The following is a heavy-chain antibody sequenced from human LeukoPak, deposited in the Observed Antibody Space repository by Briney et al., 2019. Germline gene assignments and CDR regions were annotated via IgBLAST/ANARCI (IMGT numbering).Heavy chain of an antibody. J-gene: IGHJ4*02. CDR1: GFSFTSYW. CDR2: IYYGDYHT. CDR3: ARHRYSSSWYLDY. V-gene: IGHV5-51*01. Sequence: ESLKISCKSSGFSFTSYWIGLGRQMPGKSLEWMGIIYYGDYHTRCSPCFQPIVTLSTQKSISTAYLQWSSLKASDTAMYYCARHRYSSSWYLDYWGQGTLVTVSS. D-gene: IGHD6-13*01.